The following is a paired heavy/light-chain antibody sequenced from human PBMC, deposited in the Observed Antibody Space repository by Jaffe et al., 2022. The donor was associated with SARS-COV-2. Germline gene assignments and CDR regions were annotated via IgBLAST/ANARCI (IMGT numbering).Heavy chain of an antibody. J-gene: IGHJ4*02. V-gene: IGHV4-39*01. CDR2: ISSSGTT. Sequence: QLQLQESGPGLVKPSETLSLTCTVSGGSTSSSGFYWDWIRQSPGRGLEWIGTISSSGTTYNPSLTSRVHISLDTSKNQFSLRLRSVTATDTSVYYCARRVGPDCHHCRVDYWGQGTLVTVSS. D-gene: IGHD2-15*01. CDR3: ARRVGPDCHHCRVDY. CDR1: GGSTSSSGFY.
Light chain of an antibody. J-gene: IGKJ4*02. CDR3: QQLNIYPVT. V-gene: IGKV1-9*01. CDR2: TAS. Sequence: DIQLTQSPSFLSASVGDRVTITCRASQGINSYLAWYQQKPGKAPKLLIYTASTLQTGVPSRFSGSGSGTEFTLTISSLQPEDSASYYCQQLNIYPVTFGGGTKVEI. CDR1: QGINSY.